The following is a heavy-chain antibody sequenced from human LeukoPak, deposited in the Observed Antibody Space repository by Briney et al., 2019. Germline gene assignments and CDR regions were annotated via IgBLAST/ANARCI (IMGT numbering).Heavy chain of an antibody. CDR1: GFTFSDYA. V-gene: IGHV3-23*01. D-gene: IGHD4-17*01. Sequence: PGGSLRLSCAASGFTFSDYARTWVRQAPGKGLESVSIISSGGAGTYYADSVKGRFTISRDNSKKTLYLQMNSLRVDDTAVYYCAKGLSDYGTGFEYRGRGIQVSVSS. CDR3: AKGLSDYGTGFEY. CDR2: ISSGGAGT. J-gene: IGHJ4*02.